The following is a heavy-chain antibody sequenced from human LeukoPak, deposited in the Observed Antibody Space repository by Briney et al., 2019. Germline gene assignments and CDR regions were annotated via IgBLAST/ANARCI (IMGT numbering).Heavy chain of an antibody. CDR3: ARDRGYSYEI. J-gene: IGHJ4*02. V-gene: IGHV3-74*01. D-gene: IGHD5-18*01. CDR1: GFTFRPYW. CDR2: INDGGST. Sequence: GGSLRPSCAASGFTFRPYWMHWVRQAPGKGLVWVSRINDGGSTSYADSVKGRFTISRDNAKNTLYLQMNSLRAEDTAVYYCARDRGYSYEIWGQGTLVTVSS.